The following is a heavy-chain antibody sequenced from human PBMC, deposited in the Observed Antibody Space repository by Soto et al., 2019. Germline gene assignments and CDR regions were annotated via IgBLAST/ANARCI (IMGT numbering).Heavy chain of an antibody. V-gene: IGHV3-21*06. CDR2: ISSSSSYI. CDR3: ARGESYDRFDY. D-gene: IGHD5-12*01. Sequence: ESGGGLVKPGGSLRLSCAASGFTFSSYNMNWVRQAPGKGLEWVSSISSSSSYIYYADSVKGRFTISRDNAKNSLYLQMDSLRADDTAVYFCARGESYDRFDYWGQGTLVTVSS. J-gene: IGHJ4*02. CDR1: GFTFSSYN.